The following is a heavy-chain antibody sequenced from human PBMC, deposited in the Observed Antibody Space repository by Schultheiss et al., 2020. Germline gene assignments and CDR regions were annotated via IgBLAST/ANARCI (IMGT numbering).Heavy chain of an antibody. Sequence: GGSLRLSCAASGFTFSSYDMHWVRQATGKGLEWVSAIGTAGDTYYPGSVKGRFTISRENAKNSLYLQMNSLRAGDTAVYYCARPLITMIVVDLGSDYWGQGTLVTVSS. CDR3: ARPLITMIVVDLGSDY. D-gene: IGHD3-22*01. J-gene: IGHJ4*02. CDR1: GFTFSSYD. CDR2: IGTAGDT. V-gene: IGHV3-13*01.